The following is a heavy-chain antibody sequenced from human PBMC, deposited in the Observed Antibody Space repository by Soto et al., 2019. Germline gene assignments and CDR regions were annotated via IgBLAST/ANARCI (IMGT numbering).Heavy chain of an antibody. J-gene: IGHJ5*02. D-gene: IGHD6-13*01. V-gene: IGHV4-39*01. Sequence: SETLSLTCTVSGGSISSSSYYWCLIRQPPGKGLEWIGSIYYSGSTYYNPSLKSRVTISVDTSKNQFSLKLSSVTAADTAVYYCARDSSSWYIVAGWFDPWGQGTLVTVSS. CDR2: IYYSGST. CDR1: GGSISSSSYY. CDR3: ARDSSSWYIVAGWFDP.